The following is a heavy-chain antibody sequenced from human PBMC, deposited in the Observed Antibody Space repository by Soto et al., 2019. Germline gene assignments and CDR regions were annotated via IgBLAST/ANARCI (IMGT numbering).Heavy chain of an antibody. CDR1: GFTFSNYT. D-gene: IGHD6-6*01. Sequence: GGSLRLSCAASGFTFSNYTMSWVRQAPGKGLEWVSGISGGGGSTFYADSVKGRFTISRDNSKNTVYLQMSSLRAEDTAVYYCAKPRWRSSSSLPGAYNFDYWGQGTLVTVSS. V-gene: IGHV3-23*01. CDR2: ISGGGGST. J-gene: IGHJ4*02. CDR3: AKPRWRSSSSLPGAYNFDY.